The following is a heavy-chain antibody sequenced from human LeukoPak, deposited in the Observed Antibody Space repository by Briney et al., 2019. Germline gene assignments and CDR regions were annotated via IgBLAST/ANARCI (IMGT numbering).Heavy chain of an antibody. CDR3: ARDVPGYCSSTSCYEKRYFDL. J-gene: IGHJ2*01. Sequence: ASVKVSCKASGYTFTSYGISWVRQAPGQGLEWMGWISAYNGNTNYAQKLQGRVTMTTDTSTSTAYMELRSLRADDTAVYYCARDVPGYCSSTSCYEKRYFDLWGRGTLVTVSS. CDR2: ISAYNGNT. CDR1: GYTFTSYG. D-gene: IGHD2-2*01. V-gene: IGHV1-18*01.